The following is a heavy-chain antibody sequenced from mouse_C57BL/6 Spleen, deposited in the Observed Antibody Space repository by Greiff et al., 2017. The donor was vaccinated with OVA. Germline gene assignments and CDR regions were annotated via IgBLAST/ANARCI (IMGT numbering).Heavy chain of an antibody. J-gene: IGHJ4*01. CDR3: AKEATMVTTNAMDY. V-gene: IGHV2-5*01. D-gene: IGHD2-2*01. CDR2: IWRGGST. CDR1: GFSLPSYG. Sequence: QVHVKQSGPGLVQPSQSLSITCTVSGFSLPSYGVHWVRQSPGKGLEWLGVIWRGGSTDYNAAFMSRLSITKDNSKSQVFFKMNSLQADDTAIYYCAKEATMVTTNAMDYWGQGTSVTVSS.